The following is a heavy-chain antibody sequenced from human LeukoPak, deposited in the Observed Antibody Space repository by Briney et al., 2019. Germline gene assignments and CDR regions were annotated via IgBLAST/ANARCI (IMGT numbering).Heavy chain of an antibody. D-gene: IGHD1-26*01. J-gene: IGHJ4*02. CDR2: IYNSGDT. Sequence: PSETLSLTCTVSDGSISIYYWRWVRQPPGKGVEWVGYIYNSGDTDYNPSLKGRVTISVDTSKNQFSLKLSSVTVADTAVYYCVRDRELTYWGQGTLVTVSS. V-gene: IGHV4-59*01. CDR3: VRDRELTY. CDR1: DGSISIYY.